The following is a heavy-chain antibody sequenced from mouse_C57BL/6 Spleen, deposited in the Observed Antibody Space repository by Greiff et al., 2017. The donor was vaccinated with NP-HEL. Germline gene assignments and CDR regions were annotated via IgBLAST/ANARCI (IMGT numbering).Heavy chain of an antibody. Sequence: QVQLQQSGPELVKPGASVKISCKASGYAFSSSWMNWVKQRPGKGLEWIGRIYPGDGDTNYNGKFKGKATLTADKSSSTAYMQLSSLTSEDSAVYFCAREKHWDWYFDVWGTGTTVTVSS. CDR1: GYAFSSSW. CDR2: IYPGDGDT. V-gene: IGHV1-82*01. D-gene: IGHD4-1*01. J-gene: IGHJ1*03. CDR3: AREKHWDWYFDV.